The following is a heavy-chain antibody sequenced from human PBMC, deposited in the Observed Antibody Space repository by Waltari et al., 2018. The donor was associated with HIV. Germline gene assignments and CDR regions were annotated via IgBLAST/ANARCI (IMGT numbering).Heavy chain of an antibody. Sequence: QVQLVEYGGGVVQPGRSLGLSCAASGFTFRSYGMQWVRQASGKGLEWVAVISYDGSNKYYADSVKGRFTISRDNSKNTLYLQMNSLRAEDTAVYYCAKDTDLTGFFYYYGLDVWGQGTTVTVSS. CDR1: GFTFRSYG. CDR3: AKDTDLTGFFYYYGLDV. J-gene: IGHJ6*02. V-gene: IGHV3-30*18. D-gene: IGHD3-9*01. CDR2: ISYDGSNK.